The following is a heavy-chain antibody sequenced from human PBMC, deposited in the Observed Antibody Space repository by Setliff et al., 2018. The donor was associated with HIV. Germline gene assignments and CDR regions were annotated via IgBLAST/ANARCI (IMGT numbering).Heavy chain of an antibody. CDR3: ARSRREVVYFYYYMDF. CDR1: GYRFRDFY. Sequence: GASVKVSCKVSGYRFRDFYIHWVRQAPGKGLEWMGLVYPEDGQTIYTEKFQGRVTMTADTSTGTTYIQLCGLRFEDTAVYYCARSRREVVYFYYYMDFWGKGTTVTVSS. J-gene: IGHJ6*03. V-gene: IGHV1-69-2*01. D-gene: IGHD1-26*01. CDR2: VYPEDGQT.